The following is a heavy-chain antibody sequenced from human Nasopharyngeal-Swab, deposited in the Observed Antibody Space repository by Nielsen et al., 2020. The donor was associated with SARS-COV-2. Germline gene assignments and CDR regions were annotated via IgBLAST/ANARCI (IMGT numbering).Heavy chain of an antibody. J-gene: IGHJ6*03. CDR1: GFTVSSNH. D-gene: IGHD3-3*01. Sequence: GGSLRRSCAASGFTVSSNHMSWFRQAPGKGLEWVSVIYSGGSTYYADSVKGRFTISRDNSKNTLYLQMNSLRAEDTAVYYCARDKRYDFWSGYRYYYYMDVWGKGTTVTVSS. CDR2: IYSGGST. CDR3: ARDKRYDFWSGYRYYYYMDV. V-gene: IGHV3-66*02.